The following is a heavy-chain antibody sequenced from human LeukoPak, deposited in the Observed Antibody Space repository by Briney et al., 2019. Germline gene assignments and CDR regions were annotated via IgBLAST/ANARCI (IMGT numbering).Heavy chain of an antibody. CDR3: ARDPLTVIHLSPYYFDY. V-gene: IGHV4-38-2*02. J-gene: IGHJ4*02. CDR2: IYYDGRT. Sequence: PSETLSLTCTVSGYSISSGYYWGWIRQSPEKGLEWIASIYYDGRTYYNPSVKSRATISIDTSKNHFSLKVGSVTAADTAVYYCARDPLTVIHLSPYYFDYWGQGILVTVSS. D-gene: IGHD2-21*01. CDR1: GYSISSGYY.